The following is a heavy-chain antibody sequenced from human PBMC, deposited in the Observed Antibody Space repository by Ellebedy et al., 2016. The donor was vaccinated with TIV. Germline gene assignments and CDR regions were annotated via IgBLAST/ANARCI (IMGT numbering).Heavy chain of an antibody. CDR3: TRDRLGDY. J-gene: IGHJ4*02. CDR2: IRSKAYGGTT. V-gene: IGHV3-49*02. Sequence: MHWVRQAPGKGLEWVGFIRSKAYGGTTEYAASVKGRFTIPRDDSKSIAYLQMNSLKTEDTAVYYCTRDRLGDYWGQGTLVTVSS. D-gene: IGHD3-16*01.